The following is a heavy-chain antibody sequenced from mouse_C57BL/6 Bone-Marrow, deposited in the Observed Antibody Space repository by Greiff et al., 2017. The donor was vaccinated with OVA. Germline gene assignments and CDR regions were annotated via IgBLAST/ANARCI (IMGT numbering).Heavy chain of an antibody. D-gene: IGHD1-1*01. CDR2: INPNNGGT. J-gene: IGHJ4*01. CDR3: ASYYYGSSPYYAMDY. V-gene: IGHV1-26*01. Sequence: EVQLQQSGPELVKPGASVKISCKASGYTFTDYYMNWVKQSHGKSLEWIGDINPNNGGTSYNQKFKGKATLTVDKSSSTAYMELRSLTSEDSAVYYCASYYYGSSPYYAMDYWGQGTSVTVSS. CDR1: GYTFTDYY.